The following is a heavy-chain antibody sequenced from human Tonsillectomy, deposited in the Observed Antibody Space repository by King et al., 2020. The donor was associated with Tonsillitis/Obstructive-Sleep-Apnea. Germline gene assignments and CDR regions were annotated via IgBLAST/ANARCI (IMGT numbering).Heavy chain of an antibody. CDR1: GYTFTSYF. D-gene: IGHD4-23*01. CDR3: AIGDFVTVEPGYFQH. J-gene: IGHJ1*01. V-gene: IGHV1-46*01. CDR2: INPSYGST. Sequence: VQLVESGAEVKKPGASVKVSCRASGYTFTSYFIHWVRQAPGQGFEWMGTINPSYGSTTYAQKFQGRVTMTRDTSTRTVYMELSSLRSEDTAVFYCAIGDFVTVEPGYFQHWGQGTLVTVSS.